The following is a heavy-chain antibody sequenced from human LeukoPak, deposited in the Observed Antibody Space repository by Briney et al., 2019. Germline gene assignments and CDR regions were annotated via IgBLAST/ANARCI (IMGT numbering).Heavy chain of an antibody. V-gene: IGHV4-59*01. CDR3: ARAAREMATTPDFDY. CDR2: IYNSGSST. CDR1: DGSISIYY. D-gene: IGHD5-24*01. Sequence: SETLSLTCTVSDGSISIYYWNWIRQPPGKGLEWIGYIYNSGSSTIYNPSLKSRVTISVDTSKNQFSLKLSSVTAADTAVYYCARAAREMATTPDFDYWGQGTLVTVSS. J-gene: IGHJ4*02.